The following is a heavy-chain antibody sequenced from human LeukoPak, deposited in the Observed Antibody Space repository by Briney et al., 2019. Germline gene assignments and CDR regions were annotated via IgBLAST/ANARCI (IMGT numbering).Heavy chain of an antibody. Sequence: GESLKIPCKGSGYSFTSYWIGWVRQMPGKGLEWMGIIYPGDSDTRYSPSFQGQVTISADKSISTAYLQWSSLKASDTAMYYCARQGVGATPTGAFDIWGQGTMVTVSS. CDR2: IYPGDSDT. CDR1: GYSFTSYW. D-gene: IGHD1-26*01. J-gene: IGHJ3*02. CDR3: ARQGVGATPTGAFDI. V-gene: IGHV5-51*01.